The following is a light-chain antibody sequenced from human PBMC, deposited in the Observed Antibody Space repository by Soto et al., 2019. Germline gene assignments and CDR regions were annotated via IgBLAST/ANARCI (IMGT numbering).Light chain of an antibody. CDR2: RAS. CDR1: QDISVY. CDR3: QKFNTAPLT. Sequence: DIQMTQSPSSLSASVGDRVTITCRASQDISVYLAWYQQKPGKVPKLLIYRASTLQSGVPSRFSGSGSGTDFTLTISSLQPEDVAPYYCQKFNTAPLTFGHGTRLEIK. J-gene: IGKJ5*01. V-gene: IGKV1-27*01.